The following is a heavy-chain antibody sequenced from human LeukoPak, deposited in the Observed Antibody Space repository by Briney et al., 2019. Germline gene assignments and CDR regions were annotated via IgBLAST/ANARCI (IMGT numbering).Heavy chain of an antibody. J-gene: IGHJ4*02. CDR2: TIPIFGTA. D-gene: IGHD6-19*01. V-gene: IGHV1-69*13. Sequence: SVKVSCKASGGTFSSYAISWVRQAPGQGLEWMGGTIPIFGTANYAQKFQGRVTITADESTSTAYMELSSLRSEDTAVYYCARDKSRYSSGWSPFDYWGQGTLVTVSS. CDR1: GGTFSSYA. CDR3: ARDKSRYSSGWSPFDY.